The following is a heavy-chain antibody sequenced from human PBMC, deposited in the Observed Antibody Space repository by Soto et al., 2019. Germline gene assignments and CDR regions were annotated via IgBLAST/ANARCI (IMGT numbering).Heavy chain of an antibody. CDR3: ARHRNYYDSSGYYPFDS. D-gene: IGHD3-22*01. Sequence: SETLSLTCTVSRDSISSSYWNWIRQPAGKGLEWIGRIYKSGTTNYNPSLKSRVTMSVDTSKNQFSLKLNSVTAADTAVYYCARHRNYYDSSGYYPFDSWGHGTLVTVSS. J-gene: IGHJ5*01. V-gene: IGHV4-4*07. CDR2: IYKSGTT. CDR1: RDSISSSY.